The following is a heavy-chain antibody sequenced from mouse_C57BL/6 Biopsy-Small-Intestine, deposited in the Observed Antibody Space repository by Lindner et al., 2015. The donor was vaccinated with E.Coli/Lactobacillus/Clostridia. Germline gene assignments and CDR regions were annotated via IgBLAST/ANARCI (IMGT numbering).Heavy chain of an antibody. V-gene: IGHV5-17*01. CDR2: INSGSSTL. CDR1: GFTFSDYG. Sequence: VQLQESGGGLVKPGGSLKLSCAASGFTFSDYGMHWVRQAPEKGLEWIAYINSGSSTLYYADTMKGRFTISRDNAKNTLFLQMTSLRSEDTAIYYCARPWYYSMDYWGQGTSVTVSS. CDR3: ARPWYYSMDY. J-gene: IGHJ4*01.